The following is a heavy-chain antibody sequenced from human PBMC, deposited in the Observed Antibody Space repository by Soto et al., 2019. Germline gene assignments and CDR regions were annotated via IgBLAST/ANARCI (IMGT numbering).Heavy chain of an antibody. CDR2: ISGSTSST. D-gene: IGHD3-22*01. J-gene: IGHJ4*02. Sequence: ESGGGLVQPGGSLRLSCAASGFTFSTYAMNWVRQAPGKGLEWVSGISGSTSSTYYADSVKGRFTISRDNSKNTLYLQMNSLRAEDTAVYYCAKGSSSGYPDDYWGQGTLVTVSS. V-gene: IGHV3-23*01. CDR3: AKGSSSGYPDDY. CDR1: GFTFSTYA.